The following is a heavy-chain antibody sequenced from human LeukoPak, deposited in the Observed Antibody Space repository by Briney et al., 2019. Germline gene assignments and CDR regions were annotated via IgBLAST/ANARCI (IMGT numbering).Heavy chain of an antibody. CDR3: ARDTDWDNSGWFSFLDY. CDR2: ISGYSGKR. J-gene: IGHJ4*02. V-gene: IGHV1-18*04. CDR1: GYTFSSHG. D-gene: IGHD6-19*01. Sequence: ASVKVSCKTSGYTFSSHGISWVRQAPGQGLEWLGWISGYSGKRNYAQKFQGGITTTTDTSTSTAYMELRSLTSDDTAVYYCARDTDWDNSGWFSFLDYWGQGTLVTVSS.